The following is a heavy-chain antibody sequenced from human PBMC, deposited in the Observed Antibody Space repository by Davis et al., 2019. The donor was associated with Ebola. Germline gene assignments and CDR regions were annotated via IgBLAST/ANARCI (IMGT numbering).Heavy chain of an antibody. D-gene: IGHD6-19*01. J-gene: IGHJ4*02. CDR3: ARTSGHWLPFVDIDY. Sequence: SETLSLTCTVSGGSISSFYWNWIRQTPGKRLEWIGYMFNNGAADYNPSFKSRVTISVDTSKNQFSLKLGSLTTADTAVYYCARTSGHWLPFVDIDYWGQGTLITVSS. CDR2: MFNNGAA. V-gene: IGHV4-59*01. CDR1: GGSISSFY.